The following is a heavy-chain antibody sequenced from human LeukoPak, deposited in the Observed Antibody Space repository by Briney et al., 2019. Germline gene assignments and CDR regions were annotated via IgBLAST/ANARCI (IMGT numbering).Heavy chain of an antibody. CDR2: ISCSSIYT. D-gene: IGHD2-15*01. V-gene: IGHV3-11*05. CDR1: GFTFSDYY. Sequence: MAGGSLRLSCAASGFTFSDYYMSWIRQAPGKGLEWVSYISCSSIYTNYADSVNGRFTISRDNAQNSLYVQMNRLRAEDTAVYYCARDGCSGGSCYSDYWGQGTLVTVSS. CDR3: ARDGCSGGSCYSDY. J-gene: IGHJ4*02.